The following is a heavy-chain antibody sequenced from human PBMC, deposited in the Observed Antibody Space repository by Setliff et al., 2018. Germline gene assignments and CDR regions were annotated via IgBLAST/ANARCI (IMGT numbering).Heavy chain of an antibody. CDR2: TIPIFGSA. J-gene: IGHJ6*03. CDR1: GATFSSYG. Sequence: SVKVSCKASGATFSSYGISWVRQAPGQGLEWMAGTIPIFGSANYAQKFQGRVTIITDESTTTAYMELSSLGSKDTAVYYCVREGVDTRSSTDYRYYMDVWGKGTTVTVSS. V-gene: IGHV1-69*05. CDR3: VREGVDTRSSTDYRYYMDV. D-gene: IGHD5-18*01.